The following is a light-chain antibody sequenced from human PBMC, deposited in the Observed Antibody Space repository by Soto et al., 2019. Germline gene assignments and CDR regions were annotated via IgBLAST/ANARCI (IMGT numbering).Light chain of an antibody. CDR1: QSVSSSY. J-gene: IGKJ1*01. Sequence: EIVLTQSPGTLSLSPGERATLSCRASQSVSSSYLAWYQQKPGQAPRLLIYGASSRATGIPDRFSGSGSGTDFTLTISRLEPEDFAVYYCQQYGSRLGQGTKVEIK. CDR3: QQYGSR. CDR2: GAS. V-gene: IGKV3-20*01.